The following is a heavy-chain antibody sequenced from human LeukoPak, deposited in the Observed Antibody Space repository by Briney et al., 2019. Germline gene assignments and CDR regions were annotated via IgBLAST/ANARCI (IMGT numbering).Heavy chain of an antibody. J-gene: IGHJ3*01. CDR3: AKRDNNDYYTGLHVFDF. CDR1: GGSFSGYY. CDR2: ISGSGDRT. V-gene: IGHV3-23*01. Sequence: PSETLSLTCAVYGGSFSGYYWSWIRQPPGKGPEWISGISGSGDRTYYRDSVKGRFTISRDNSKNTLDLQMNSLRAEDTAVYYCAKRDNNDYYTGLHVFDFWGQGTMVRVSS. D-gene: IGHD3-3*01.